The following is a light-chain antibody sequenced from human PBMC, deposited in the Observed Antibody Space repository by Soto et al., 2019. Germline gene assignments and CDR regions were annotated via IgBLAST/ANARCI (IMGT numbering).Light chain of an antibody. J-gene: IGKJ1*01. CDR1: QSVSSN. Sequence: EIVLTQSPATVSLSPGERATLSCRASQSVSSNLVWYQQKPGQAPRLLIYGASNRATGIPDRFSGSGSGTDFTLTISRLEPEDFAVYYCQQYGSSGTFGQGTKVDIK. CDR3: QQYGSSGT. V-gene: IGKV3-20*01. CDR2: GAS.